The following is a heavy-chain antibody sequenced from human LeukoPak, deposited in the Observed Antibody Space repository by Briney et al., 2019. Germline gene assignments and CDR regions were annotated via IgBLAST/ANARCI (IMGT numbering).Heavy chain of an antibody. CDR1: GGSISSSSYY. V-gene: IGHV4-39*07. Sequence: SETLSLTCTVSGGSISSSSYYWGWIRQPPGKGLEWIGSIYYSGSTYYNPSLKSRVTISVDTSKNQFSLKLSSATAADTAVYYCARDGWVVPAAIDYYYYMDVWGKGTTVTVSS. D-gene: IGHD2-2*01. CDR3: ARDGWVVPAAIDYYYYMDV. J-gene: IGHJ6*03. CDR2: IYYSGST.